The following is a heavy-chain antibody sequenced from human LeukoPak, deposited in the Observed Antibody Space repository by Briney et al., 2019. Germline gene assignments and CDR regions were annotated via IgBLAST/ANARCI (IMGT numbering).Heavy chain of an antibody. CDR1: GYTFTSYG. D-gene: IGHD3-10*01. CDR3: ARDRPVLLWFGELSHYYGMDV. V-gene: IGHV1-18*01. CDR2: ISAYNGNA. Sequence: SVKVSCKASGYTFTSYGISWVRQAPGQGLEWMGWISAYNGNANYAQKLQGRVTMTTDTSTSTAYMELRSLRSDDTAVYYCARDRPVLLWFGELSHYYGMDVWGQGTTVTAS. J-gene: IGHJ6*02.